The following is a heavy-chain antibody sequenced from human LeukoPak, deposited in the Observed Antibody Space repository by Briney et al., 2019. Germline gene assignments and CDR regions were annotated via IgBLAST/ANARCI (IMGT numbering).Heavy chain of an antibody. Sequence: ASVKVSCKASGYTFTSYYMHWVRQAPGQGLEWMGIINPSGGSTSYAQKFQGRVTMTRDTSTSTVYMELSSLRSEDTAVYYCARGEEMTTVVTDYFDYWGQGTLVTVSS. D-gene: IGHD4-23*01. J-gene: IGHJ4*02. V-gene: IGHV1-46*01. CDR2: INPSGGST. CDR3: ARGEEMTTVVTDYFDY. CDR1: GYTFTSYY.